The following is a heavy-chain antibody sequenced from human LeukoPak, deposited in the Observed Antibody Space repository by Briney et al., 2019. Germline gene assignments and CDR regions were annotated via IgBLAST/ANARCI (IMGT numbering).Heavy chain of an antibody. J-gene: IGHJ5*02. V-gene: IGHV4-39*01. CDR2: IYYSGST. D-gene: IGHD1-26*01. CDR3: ARHGYSGSYYGLSWFDP. Sequence: SETLSLTCTVSGGSVSSSGYYWGWIRQPPGKGLEWIASIYYSGSTYYNPSLKSRVTISVDTSKNQLSLKLSSLTAADTAVYYCARHGYSGSYYGLSWFDPWGQGTLVTVSS. CDR1: GGSVSSSGYY.